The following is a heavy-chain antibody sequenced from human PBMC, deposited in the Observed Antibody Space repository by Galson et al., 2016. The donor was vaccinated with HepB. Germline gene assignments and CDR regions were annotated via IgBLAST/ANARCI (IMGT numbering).Heavy chain of an antibody. CDR2: MYSGGRT. CDR1: GFTVSSNY. V-gene: IGHV3-53*01. Sequence: LRLSCAASGFTVSSNYMSWVRQAPGKGLEWVSVMYSGGRTYYADSVKGQFTISRDNSKNTLYLQMNSLRVEDTAVYYCAREVPDNYYNSSGIFDYWGQGTLVTVSS. J-gene: IGHJ4*02. D-gene: IGHD3-22*01. CDR3: AREVPDNYYNSSGIFDY.